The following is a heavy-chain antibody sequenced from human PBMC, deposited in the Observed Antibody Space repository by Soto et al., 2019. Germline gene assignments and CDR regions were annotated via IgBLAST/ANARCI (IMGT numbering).Heavy chain of an antibody. D-gene: IGHD5-12*01. J-gene: IGHJ4*02. CDR1: GYTFTGYY. Sequence: GASVKVSCKASGYTFTGYYMHWVRQAPGQGLEWMGWINPNSGGTNYAQKFQGRVTMTRDTSISTAYMELSRLRSDDTAVYYCARYSGYDSPRSTFDYWGQGTLVTVSS. CDR2: INPNSGGT. V-gene: IGHV1-2*02. CDR3: ARYSGYDSPRSTFDY.